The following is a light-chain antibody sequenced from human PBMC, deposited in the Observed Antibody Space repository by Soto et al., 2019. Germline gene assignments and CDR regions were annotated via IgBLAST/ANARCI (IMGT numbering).Light chain of an antibody. J-gene: IGKJ1*01. CDR2: GAS. CDR3: QQYNNWPWT. Sequence: DIVLTQSPATLSVSPGERATLSCRASQSVSSDLAWYQQKPGQAPRLLIYGASTRATSFPARFSGSGSGTDFTLTISSLQSEDFAVYYCQQYNNWPWTFGQGTKVDI. CDR1: QSVSSD. V-gene: IGKV3-15*01.